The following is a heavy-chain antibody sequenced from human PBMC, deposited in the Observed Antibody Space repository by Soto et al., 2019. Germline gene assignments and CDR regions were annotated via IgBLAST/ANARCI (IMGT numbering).Heavy chain of an antibody. CDR1: GFNFITYS. Sequence: GGSLRLSCAASGFNFITYSLSWVRQAPGKGLEWVASISSSAVYIDYADSVKGRFTISRDNANNSLYLQMNSLRAEDTATYYCVRDGLDYYDTERLYFDNWCQGTLVTVSS. CDR2: ISSSAVYI. CDR3: VRDGLDYYDTERLYFDN. V-gene: IGHV3-21*01. D-gene: IGHD3-22*01. J-gene: IGHJ4*02.